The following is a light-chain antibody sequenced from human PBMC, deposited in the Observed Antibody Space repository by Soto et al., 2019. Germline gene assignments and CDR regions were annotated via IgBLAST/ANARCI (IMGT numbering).Light chain of an antibody. J-gene: IGLJ2*01. Sequence: QSALTQPPSASGSPGQSVTISCAGSGSDIAVYDFVSWYQQHPGTAPKLIIYEVTKRPSGVPDRFSGSKSASTASLTVSGLQAEDEADYYCSSYACSNPLVFGGGTKLTVL. CDR2: EVT. CDR3: SSYACSNPLV. CDR1: GSDIAVYDF. V-gene: IGLV2-8*01.